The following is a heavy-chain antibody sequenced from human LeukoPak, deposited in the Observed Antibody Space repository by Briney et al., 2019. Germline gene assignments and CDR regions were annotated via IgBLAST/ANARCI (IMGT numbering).Heavy chain of an antibody. CDR3: TSYDSSGYYYFDY. J-gene: IGHJ4*02. D-gene: IGHD3-22*01. V-gene: IGHV3-73*01. Sequence: GGSLRFSCAASGFTFSGSAMHWVRQASGKGLEWVGRIRSKANSYATAYAASVKGRFTISRDDSKNTAYLQMNSLKTEDTAVYYCTSYDSSGYYYFDYWGQGTLVTVSS. CDR1: GFTFSGSA. CDR2: IRSKANSYAT.